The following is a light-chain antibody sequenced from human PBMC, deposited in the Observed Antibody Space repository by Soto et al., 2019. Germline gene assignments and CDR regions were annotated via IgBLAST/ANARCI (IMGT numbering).Light chain of an antibody. CDR3: QQRGNWPLPWT. V-gene: IGKV3-11*01. Sequence: EIVLTQSPATLSLSPGETATLSCRASQSVGSYLAWYQQKPGQVPRLLIYNASNRATGIPARFSGSGSGTDFTLTISRLEPEDCAVYYCQQRGNWPLPWTFGQGAKVEIK. J-gene: IGKJ1*01. CDR2: NAS. CDR1: QSVGSY.